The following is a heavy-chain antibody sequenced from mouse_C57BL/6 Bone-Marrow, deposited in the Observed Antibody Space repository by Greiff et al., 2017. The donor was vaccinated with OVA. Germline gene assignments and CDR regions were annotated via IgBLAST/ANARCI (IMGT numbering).Heavy chain of an antibody. D-gene: IGHD2-4*01. CDR2: ISDGGSYT. CDR3: AREGGYYDPDY. CDR1: GFTFSSYA. V-gene: IGHV5-4*01. Sequence: VQLVESGGGLVKPGGSLKLSCAASGFTFSSYAMSWVRQTPEKRLEWVATISDGGSYTYYPDNVKGRFTISRDNAKNNLYLQMSHLKSEDTAMYYCAREGGYYDPDYWGQGTTLTVSS. J-gene: IGHJ2*01.